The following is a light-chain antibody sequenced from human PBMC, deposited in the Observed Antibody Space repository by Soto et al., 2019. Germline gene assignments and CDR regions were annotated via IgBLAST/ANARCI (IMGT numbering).Light chain of an antibody. CDR1: SSNIGSNT. Sequence: QSVLTQPPSASGTPGQRVTISCSGSSSNIGSNTVNWYQQLPGTAPKLLIYSNNQRPSGVPDRFSGSKSGTSASLAISRLQSVDDADYYCAAWDDSLNGWVFGGGTKLTVL. J-gene: IGLJ3*02. CDR3: AAWDDSLNGWV. V-gene: IGLV1-44*01. CDR2: SNN.